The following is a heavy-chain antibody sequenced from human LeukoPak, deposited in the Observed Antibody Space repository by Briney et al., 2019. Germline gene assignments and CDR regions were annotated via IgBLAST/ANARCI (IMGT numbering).Heavy chain of an antibody. CDR1: GGSVSGYY. D-gene: IGHD5-24*01. CDR3: ARDRRDGYKYGYDY. J-gene: IGHJ4*02. V-gene: IGHV4-34*01. CDR2: INHSGST. Sequence: AEALSLTCAVYGGSVSGYYWSWVRQPPGKGLEWVGEINHSGSTNYNPSLKSRVTISVDTSKNQFSLQLSSVTAADTAVYYCARDRRDGYKYGYDYWGQGTLVTVSS.